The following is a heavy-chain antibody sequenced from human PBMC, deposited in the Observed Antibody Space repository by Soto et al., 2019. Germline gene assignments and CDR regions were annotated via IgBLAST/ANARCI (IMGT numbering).Heavy chain of an antibody. J-gene: IGHJ1*01. V-gene: IGHV1-18*04. CDR1: GHTFISYG. D-gene: IGHD3-10*01. CDR2: MSAFTGKA. CDR3: ARDQRYYGSGYYYSDS. Sequence: ASVKVSCKASGHTFISYGISWVRKAPGQGLEWVGWMSAFTGKADYAQIFQDRVTMTTDTSTSTAYMELRSLRSDDTAVYYCARDQRYYGSGYYYSDSWGQGTLVTVSS.